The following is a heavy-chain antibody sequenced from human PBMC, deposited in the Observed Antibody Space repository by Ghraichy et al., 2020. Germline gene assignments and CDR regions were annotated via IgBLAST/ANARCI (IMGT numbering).Heavy chain of an antibody. Sequence: ASVKVSCKASGYIFDDYAMNWVRQAPGQGLEWMGWINTNTGNPTYTQGFPGRVLFSRDTSVNTTYLQISGLRAEDTALYYCARECVSDGSAYYPDYWGQGTLGPGSS. J-gene: IGHJ4*02. V-gene: IGHV7-4-1*02. D-gene: IGHD3-22*01. CDR2: INTNTGNP. CDR3: ARECVSDGSAYYPDY. CDR1: GYIFDDYA.